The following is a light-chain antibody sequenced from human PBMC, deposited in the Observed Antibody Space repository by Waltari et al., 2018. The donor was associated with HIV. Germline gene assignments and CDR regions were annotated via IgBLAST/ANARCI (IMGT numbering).Light chain of an antibody. CDR2: DAS. Sequence: ELVLTQSPATLSLSRGERATLSCRASQSISNFLAWYQQRPGQPPRLLIYDASNRATGIPARFRGSGYGTDFTLTISSLAPEDFAVYFCHQRSDWRTFGQGTKLEIK. J-gene: IGKJ2*01. V-gene: IGKV3-11*01. CDR3: HQRSDWRT. CDR1: QSISNF.